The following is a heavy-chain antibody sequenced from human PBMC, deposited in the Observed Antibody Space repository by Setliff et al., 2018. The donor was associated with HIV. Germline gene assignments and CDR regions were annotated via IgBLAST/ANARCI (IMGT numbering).Heavy chain of an antibody. Sequence: GESLKISCVTSGFTFTSHSMNWVRLRPGKGLEWVASISGSGTYTHYADSVRGRFTVSSDNAKNSLWLQLDSLKVEDTALYFCVRSLSGNSSTYYWAFDFWGQGAPVTVSS. J-gene: IGHJ4*02. CDR1: GFTFTSHS. D-gene: IGHD3-22*01. V-gene: IGHV3-21*01. CDR3: VRSLSGNSSTYYWAFDF. CDR2: ISGSGTYT.